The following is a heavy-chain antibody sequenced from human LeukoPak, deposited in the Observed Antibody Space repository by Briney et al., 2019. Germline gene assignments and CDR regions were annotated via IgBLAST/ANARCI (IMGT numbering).Heavy chain of an antibody. D-gene: IGHD3-3*01. CDR2: INHSGST. V-gene: IGHV4-34*01. J-gene: IGHJ5*02. CDR1: GGSFSGYY. CDR3: ARDFWSGYYTGPGGFDP. Sequence: SETLSLTCAAYGGSFSGYYWSWIRQPPGKGLEWIGEINHSGSTNYNPSLKSRVTISVDTSKNQFSLKLSSVTAADTAVYYCARDFWSGYYTGPGGFDPWGQGTLVTVSS.